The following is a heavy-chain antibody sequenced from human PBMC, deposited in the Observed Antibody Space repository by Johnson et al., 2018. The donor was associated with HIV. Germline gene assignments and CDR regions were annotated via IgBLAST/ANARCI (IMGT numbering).Heavy chain of an antibody. Sequence: QVQLVESGGGVVQPGRSLRLYCAASGFIFSNYGMHWVRQAPGKGLEWLAVIWFDGSNIYYGDSVKGRFTISRDSPKNTVYLQMSRLRVEDTAVYYCARGTGDQWGLDAFDIWGQGTMVTVSS. CDR3: ARGTGDQWGLDAFDI. CDR1: GFIFSNYG. CDR2: IWFDGSNI. J-gene: IGHJ3*02. V-gene: IGHV3-30*19. D-gene: IGHD7-27*01.